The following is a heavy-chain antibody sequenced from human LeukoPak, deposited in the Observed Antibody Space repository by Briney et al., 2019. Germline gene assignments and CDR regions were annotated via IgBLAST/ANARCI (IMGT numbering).Heavy chain of an antibody. CDR2: ISWDGGST. V-gene: IGHV3-43*01. D-gene: IGHD4-17*01. J-gene: IGHJ4*02. Sequence: GGSLRLSCAASGFTFDDYTMHWVRQAPGKGLEWVSLISWDGGSTYYADSVKGRFTISRDNSKNSLYLQMNSLRTEDTALYYCAKDRGYGVYPDYWGQGTLVTVSS. CDR3: AKDRGYGVYPDY. CDR1: GFTFDDYT.